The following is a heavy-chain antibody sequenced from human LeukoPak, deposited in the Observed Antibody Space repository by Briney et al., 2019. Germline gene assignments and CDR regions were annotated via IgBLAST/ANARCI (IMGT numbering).Heavy chain of an antibody. Sequence: SETLSLTCAVSGGSISSYYWSWIRQPPGKGLEWIGYIYYSGSTNYNPSLKSRVTISVDTSKNQFSLKLSSVTAADTAVYYCARASLPEDYYDSSGGFDYWGQGTLVTVSS. V-gene: IGHV4-59*01. CDR2: IYYSGST. D-gene: IGHD3-22*01. CDR1: GGSISSYY. J-gene: IGHJ4*02. CDR3: ARASLPEDYYDSSGGFDY.